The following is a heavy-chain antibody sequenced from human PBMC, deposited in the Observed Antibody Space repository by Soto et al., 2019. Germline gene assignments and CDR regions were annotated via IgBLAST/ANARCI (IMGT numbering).Heavy chain of an antibody. CDR3: AKGGYYYDTAGMDV. V-gene: IGHV3-23*01. CDR2: ISGSGGGT. CDR1: GFTFSSYA. J-gene: IGHJ6*02. D-gene: IGHD3-22*01. Sequence: GGSLRLSCAASGFTFSSYAMDWVRQAPGKGLEWVSGISGSGGGTYYADSMKGRFTISRDNSKNTLYLQMDSLRAEDTAVYYCAKGGYYYDTAGMDVWGQGTTVTVSS.